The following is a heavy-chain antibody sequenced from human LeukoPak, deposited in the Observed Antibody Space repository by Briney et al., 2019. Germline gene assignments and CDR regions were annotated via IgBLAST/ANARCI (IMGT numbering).Heavy chain of an antibody. CDR3: ARVDDSSGWRY. D-gene: IGHD3-22*01. J-gene: IGHJ4*02. CDR2: ISSSSSYI. V-gene: IGHV3-21*01. Sequence: PGGSLRLSCAASGFTFSSYSMNWVRQAPGKGLEWVSSISSSSSYIYYADSVKGRFTISRDNAKNSLYLQVNSLRAEDTAVYYCARVDDSSGWRYWGQGTLVTVSS. CDR1: GFTFSSYS.